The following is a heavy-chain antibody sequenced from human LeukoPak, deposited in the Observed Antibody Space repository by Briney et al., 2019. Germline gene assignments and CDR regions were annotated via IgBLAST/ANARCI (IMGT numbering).Heavy chain of an antibody. CDR3: AGDFQSDY. CDR2: INPNSGGT. CDR1: GYTFTNYG. V-gene: IGHV1-2*02. Sequence: ASVKVSCKASGYTFTNYGITWVRQAPGQGLEWMGWINPNSGGTNYAQKFQGRVTMTRDTSISTAYMELSRLRSDDTAVYYCAGDFQSDYWGQGTLVTVSS. J-gene: IGHJ4*02.